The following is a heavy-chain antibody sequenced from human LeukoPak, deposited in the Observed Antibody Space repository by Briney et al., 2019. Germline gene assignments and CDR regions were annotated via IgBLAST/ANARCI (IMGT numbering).Heavy chain of an antibody. J-gene: IGHJ4*02. CDR3: AREGARITMIRGFY. CDR1: GYSFTSYY. V-gene: IGHV5-51*01. D-gene: IGHD3-22*01. Sequence: GESLKISCKASGYSFTSYYIGWVRQMPGKGLEWMGIIYPGDSDTKYSPSFQGQVTISADKSISTAYMELSRLRSDDTAVYYCAREGARITMIRGFYWGQGTLVTVSS. CDR2: IYPGDSDT.